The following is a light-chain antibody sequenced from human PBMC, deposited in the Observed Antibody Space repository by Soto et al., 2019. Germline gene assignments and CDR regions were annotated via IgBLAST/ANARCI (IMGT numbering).Light chain of an antibody. CDR2: GAS. J-gene: IGKJ4*01. V-gene: IGKV3-20*01. CDR1: QSVSSNF. Sequence: EIVLTQSPGTLSLSPGERATLSCRASQSVSSNFLAWYQQKPGQALRLLIYGASSRATGIPDRFSCSGSGTDFTLTIIRLEHEDFAVYYCQQYGSSPPVTFGGGTKVEIK. CDR3: QQYGSSPPVT.